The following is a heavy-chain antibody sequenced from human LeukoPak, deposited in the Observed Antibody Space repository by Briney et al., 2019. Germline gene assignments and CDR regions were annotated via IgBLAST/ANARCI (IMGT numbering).Heavy chain of an antibody. V-gene: IGHV4-30-4*01. Sequence: SQTLSLTCTVSGGSISSGDYYWSWIRQPPGRGLEWIGYMYYSGSTYYNPSLKSRVVISVDTSKNQFSLKLSSVTAADTAVYYCARPYYYDSRIDPWGQGILVTVSS. CDR3: ARPYYYDSRIDP. CDR1: GGSISSGDYY. CDR2: MYYSGST. D-gene: IGHD3-22*01. J-gene: IGHJ5*02.